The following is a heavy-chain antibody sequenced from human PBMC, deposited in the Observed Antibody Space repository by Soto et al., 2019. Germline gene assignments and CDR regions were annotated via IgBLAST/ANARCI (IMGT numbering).Heavy chain of an antibody. J-gene: IGHJ6*02. V-gene: IGHV1-18*01. CDR3: ARAPWELDGMDV. CDR2: ISAYNGNT. CDR1: GYTFTIYG. D-gene: IGHD1-26*01. Sequence: ASVKVSCKASGYTFTIYGISWVPQAPGQGLEWMGWISAYNGNTNYAQKLQGRVTMTTDTSTSTAYMEMRSLRSDDTAVYYCARAPWELDGMDVWGQGTTVTVSS.